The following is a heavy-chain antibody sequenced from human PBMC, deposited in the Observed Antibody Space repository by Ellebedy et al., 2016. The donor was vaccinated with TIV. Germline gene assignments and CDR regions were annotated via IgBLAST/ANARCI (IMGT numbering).Heavy chain of an antibody. CDR2: FRGSGCIT. D-gene: IGHD3-10*01. V-gene: IGHV3-23*01. CDR3: AKVGYYGGGKSFDI. Sequence: GESLKISCAASGFTFRSYAXTSVXLAPGKVLELLSPFRGSGCITYYADSVNGRFTISRDNSKNTLYLQMNSLRAEDTAVYDCAKVGYYGGGKSFDIWGKGKMGTVSS. CDR1: GFTFRSYA. J-gene: IGHJ3*02.